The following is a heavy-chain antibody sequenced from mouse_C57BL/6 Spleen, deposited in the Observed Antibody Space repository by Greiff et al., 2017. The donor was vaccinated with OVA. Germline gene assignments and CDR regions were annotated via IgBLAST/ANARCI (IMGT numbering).Heavy chain of an antibody. CDR3: ARGTTVVELGLYYMDY. Sequence: VMLVESGAELARPGASVKLSCKASGYTFTSYGISWVKQRTGQGLEWIGEIYPRCGNTYYTAKFKGKATLTTDKSSSTAYMELRSLTAEDSAVYFCARGTTVVELGLYYMDYWGQGTTLTVSS. J-gene: IGHJ2*01. CDR2: IYPRCGNT. V-gene: IGHV1-81*01. CDR1: GYTFTSYG. D-gene: IGHD1-1*01.